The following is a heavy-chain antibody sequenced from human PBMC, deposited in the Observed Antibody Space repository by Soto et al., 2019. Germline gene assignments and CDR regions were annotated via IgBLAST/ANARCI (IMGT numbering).Heavy chain of an antibody. CDR3: AIGGSGDNWVAP. CDR1: GGSISSGGFY. Sequence: QVELQESGPGLEKPSQTLSLTCTVSGGSISSGGFYWSWIRQLPEKGLEWIAYIFPSGSTSLNPSLRSRVSISAATSKNQLSLRLPCLTVADRVMYYCAIGGSGDNWVAPWGQGNRVSVSS. V-gene: IGHV4-31*03. CDR2: IFPSGST. J-gene: IGHJ5*02.